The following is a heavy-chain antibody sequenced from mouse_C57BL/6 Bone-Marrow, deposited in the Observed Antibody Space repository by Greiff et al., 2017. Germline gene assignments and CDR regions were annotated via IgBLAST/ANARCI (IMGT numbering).Heavy chain of an antibody. V-gene: IGHV1-64*01. D-gene: IGHD1-2*01. CDR2: IHPNSGNT. J-gene: IGHJ2*01. Sequence: QVQLQQPGAELVKPGASVKLSCKASGYTFTSYWMHWVKQRPGQGLEWIGMIHPNSGNTNYNEKFKSKATLTVDKSSSTAYMQLSSLTSEDSAVYYCARWTTAYFDYWGQGTTLTVSS. CDR1: GYTFTSYW. CDR3: ARWTTAYFDY.